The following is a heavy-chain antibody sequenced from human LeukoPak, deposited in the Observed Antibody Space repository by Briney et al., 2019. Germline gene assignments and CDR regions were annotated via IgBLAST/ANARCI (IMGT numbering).Heavy chain of an antibody. V-gene: IGHV4-30-2*01. D-gene: IGHD2-15*01. CDR1: GGSISSGGYS. J-gene: IGHJ5*02. Sequence: SETLSLTCAVSGGSISSGGYSWSWIRQPPGKGLEWIGYIYHSGSTYYNPSLKSRVTISVDRSKNLFSLKLSSVTAADTAVYYCARGAFRGGSSNWFDPWGQGTLVTVSS. CDR2: IYHSGST. CDR3: ARGAFRGGSSNWFDP.